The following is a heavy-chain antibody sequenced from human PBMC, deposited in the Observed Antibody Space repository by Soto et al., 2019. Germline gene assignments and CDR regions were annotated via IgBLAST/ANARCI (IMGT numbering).Heavy chain of an antibody. CDR1: GFTFSSYS. Sequence: GGSLRLSCATSGFTFSSYSMNWVRQAPGKGLEWISYIDSSSSSKYYADSVKGRFTISRDNANNSLYLQMNSLRAEDTAVYYCASSGLYGDYDRYYFDYWGQGTLVTVSS. CDR2: IDSSSSSK. CDR3: ASSGLYGDYDRYYFDY. V-gene: IGHV3-48*04. J-gene: IGHJ4*02. D-gene: IGHD4-17*01.